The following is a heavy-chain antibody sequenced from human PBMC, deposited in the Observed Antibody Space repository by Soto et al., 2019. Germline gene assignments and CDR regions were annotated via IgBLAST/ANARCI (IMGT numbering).Heavy chain of an antibody. D-gene: IGHD3-16*02. CDR3: ARGNYDYVWGSYRPDY. Sequence: GXSVKVSCKASGGTFSSYAISWGREAPVQGLEWMGWIIPIFGTANYAQKFQGRVTITADKSTSTAYMELRSLRSEDTAVYYCARGNYDYVWGSYRPDYWGQGTLVTVSS. J-gene: IGHJ4*02. CDR1: GGTFSSYA. V-gene: IGHV1-69*06. CDR2: IIPIFGTA.